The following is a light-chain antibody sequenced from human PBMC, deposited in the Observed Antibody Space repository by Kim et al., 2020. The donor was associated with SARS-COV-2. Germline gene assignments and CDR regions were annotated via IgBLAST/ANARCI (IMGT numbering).Light chain of an antibody. V-gene: IGLV1-44*01. J-gene: IGLJ3*02. CDR2: SDN. CDR3: ATWDDSLNGRL. CDR1: SSNIGSNT. Sequence: GQRVTLACSGRSSNIGSNTVNWYQQVPGTAPKLVIYSDNQRPSGVPGRFSGSKSGTSASLAISGLQPEDEADYYCATWDDSLNGRLFGGGTQLTVL.